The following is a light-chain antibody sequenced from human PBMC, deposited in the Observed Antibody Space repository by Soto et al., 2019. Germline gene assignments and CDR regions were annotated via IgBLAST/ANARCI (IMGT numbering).Light chain of an antibody. CDR1: QSVSTY. Sequence: EIVLTQSPATLSLSPGERATLSCRASQSVSTYLAWYQHKPGQAPRLLIYDASNRATGIQARFSGSGSGTDFTLTISSLEPEDFAIYYCQHRSNWPLTFGGGTKVENK. V-gene: IGKV3-11*01. CDR2: DAS. J-gene: IGKJ4*01. CDR3: QHRSNWPLT.